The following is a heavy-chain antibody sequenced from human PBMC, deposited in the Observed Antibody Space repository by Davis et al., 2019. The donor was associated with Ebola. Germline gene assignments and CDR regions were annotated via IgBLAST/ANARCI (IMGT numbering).Heavy chain of an antibody. CDR3: ANTPPSVVPAAMYY. Sequence: GGSLRLSCAASGFTFSSYGMHWVRQAPGKGLEWVAVISYDGSNKYYADSVKGRFTISRDNSKNTLYLQMNSLRAEDTAVYYCANTPPSVVPAAMYYWGQGTLVTVSS. CDR1: GFTFSSYG. V-gene: IGHV3-30*18. D-gene: IGHD2-2*01. J-gene: IGHJ4*02. CDR2: ISYDGSNK.